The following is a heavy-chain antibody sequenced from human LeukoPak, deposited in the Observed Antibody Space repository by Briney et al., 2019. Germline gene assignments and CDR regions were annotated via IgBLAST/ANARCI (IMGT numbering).Heavy chain of an antibody. J-gene: IGHJ3*02. CDR3: ARDNPGYSSGWYVAFDI. CDR1: GYNFTGYY. CDR2: INPNSGGT. V-gene: IGHV1-2*02. Sequence: GAAVKVSCKASGYNFTGYYMHWVRQAPGQGLEWMGWINPNSGGTNYAQKFQGRVTMTRDTSISTAYMELSRLRSDDTAVYYCARDNPGYSSGWYVAFDIWGQGTMVTVSS. D-gene: IGHD6-19*01.